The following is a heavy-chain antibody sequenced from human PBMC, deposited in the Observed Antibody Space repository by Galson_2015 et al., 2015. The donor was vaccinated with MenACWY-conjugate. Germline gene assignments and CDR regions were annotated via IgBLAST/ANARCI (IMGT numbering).Heavy chain of an antibody. J-gene: IGHJ5*02. CDR3: ASGGTYPRRFLNWLDP. CDR1: GGSMTSYY. D-gene: IGHD1-26*01. CDR2: MYYSETP. Sequence: ETLSLTCTVSGGSMTSYYWSGIRLPPGKGLEWIGYMYYSETPHYSPSLRGRVTISVDTSRKQFSLTLRSVTAADTAVYYCASGGTYPRRFLNWLDPWGQGTLVTVSS. V-gene: IGHV4-59*01.